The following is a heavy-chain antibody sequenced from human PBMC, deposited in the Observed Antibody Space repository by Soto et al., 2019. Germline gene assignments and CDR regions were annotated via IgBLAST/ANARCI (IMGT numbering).Heavy chain of an antibody. J-gene: IGHJ6*03. V-gene: IGHV1-8*01. CDR1: GYTFTSYH. CDR3: ARGFELVGSGYLHYYSYYMDF. D-gene: IGHD3-3*01. CDR2: MNPNRGNT. Sequence: ASLKVSCKASGYTFTSYHINWVRQATGQGLEWIGWMNPNRGNTGYAQKFQGRVTMTRNTSINTAYMELSSMRSEDTAVYYSARGFELVGSGYLHYYSYYMDFWGKGTTDTVSS.